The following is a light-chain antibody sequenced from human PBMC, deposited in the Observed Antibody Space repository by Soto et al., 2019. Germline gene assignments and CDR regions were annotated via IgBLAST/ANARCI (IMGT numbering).Light chain of an antibody. CDR2: AAS. V-gene: IGKV1-12*01. CDR1: QGISSR. J-gene: IGKJ4*01. Sequence: DIQMPQSPSSVSASVGDRVTITCRASQGISSRLAWYQQKPGKAPNLLIYAASRLQSGVPSRFSGTGSGTDFTLTISSLQPEDFAIYYCQQADSFPLTFGGGTKVEVK. CDR3: QQADSFPLT.